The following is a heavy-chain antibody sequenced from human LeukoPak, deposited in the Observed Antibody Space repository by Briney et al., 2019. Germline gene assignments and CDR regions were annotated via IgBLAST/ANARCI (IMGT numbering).Heavy chain of an antibody. CDR3: VKVSSTVGATYFDY. V-gene: IGHV3-64D*06. D-gene: IGHD1-26*01. CDR1: GFTLSGYA. Sequence: GGSLRLSCSASGFTLSGYAMHWVRQAPGEELEYISGVTSDGGTTYHADSVKGRFTISRDNSKNTLYLQMSSLRVEDTAVYYCVKVSSTVGATYFDYWGQGTLVTVSS. CDR2: VTSDGGTT. J-gene: IGHJ4*02.